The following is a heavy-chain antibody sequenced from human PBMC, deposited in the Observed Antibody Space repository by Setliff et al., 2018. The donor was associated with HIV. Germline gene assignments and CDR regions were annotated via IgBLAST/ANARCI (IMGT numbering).Heavy chain of an antibody. CDR1: GYTFTGYY. Sequence: VKVSCKASGYTFTGYYMHWVRQAPGQGLEWMGRINPNSGDTNYAQKFKGRVTMTRDTSISTAYMEVTRLRSDDTAVYYCARGSTAVNYYYYYIDVWGKGTTVTVSS. J-gene: IGHJ6*03. D-gene: IGHD2-2*01. CDR2: INPNSGDT. CDR3: ARGSTAVNYYYYYIDV. V-gene: IGHV1-2*06.